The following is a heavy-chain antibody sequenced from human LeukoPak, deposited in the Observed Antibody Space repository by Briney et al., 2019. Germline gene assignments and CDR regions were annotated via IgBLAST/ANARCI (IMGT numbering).Heavy chain of an antibody. CDR3: AKDQFKSD. Sequence: GGSLRLSCTVSGFTVSTHSMSWVRQAPGKGLEWVAFIRYDGSNKYYADSVKGRFTISRDNSKNTLYLQMNSLRAVDTAVYYCAKDQFKSDWGQGTLVTVSS. CDR2: IRYDGSNK. V-gene: IGHV3-30*02. CDR1: GFTVSTHS. J-gene: IGHJ4*02.